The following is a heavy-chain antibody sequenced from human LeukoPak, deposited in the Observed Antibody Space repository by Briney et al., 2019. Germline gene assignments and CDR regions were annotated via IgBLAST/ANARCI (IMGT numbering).Heavy chain of an antibody. D-gene: IGHD2-15*01. Sequence: SVKVSCKASGGTFSSYTISWVRQAPGQGLEWMGRIIPILGIANYAQKFQGRATITADKSTSTAYMELSSLRSEDTAVYYCALRYCSGGSCYSGAWFDPWGQGTLVTVSS. CDR1: GGTFSSYT. J-gene: IGHJ5*02. CDR2: IIPILGIA. CDR3: ALRYCSGGSCYSGAWFDP. V-gene: IGHV1-69*02.